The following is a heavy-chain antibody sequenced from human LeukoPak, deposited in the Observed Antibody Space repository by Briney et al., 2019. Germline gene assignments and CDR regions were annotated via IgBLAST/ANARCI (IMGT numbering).Heavy chain of an antibody. CDR2: ISSDGGST. Sequence: GGSLRLSCSASGFAFSTNAMHWVRQAPGGGLEYVSAISSDGGSTHYADPVKGRFTISRDNSKSTLYLQMSSLRPEDTAVYYCVKDNRDGDNLAWFDPWGQGTLVTVSS. CDR1: GFAFSTNA. D-gene: IGHD4-17*01. V-gene: IGHV3-64D*09. J-gene: IGHJ5*02. CDR3: VKDNRDGDNLAWFDP.